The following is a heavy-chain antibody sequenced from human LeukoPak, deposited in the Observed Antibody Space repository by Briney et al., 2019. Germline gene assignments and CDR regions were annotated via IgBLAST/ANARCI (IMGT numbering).Heavy chain of an antibody. CDR3: ARNTVTPQSLAIDN. Sequence: SETLSLTCAVSGGSISSGGYSWSWIRQPPGKGLEWIGYIYHSGSTYYNPSLKSRVTISVDRSKNQFSLKLSSVTAADTAVYYCARNTVTPQSLAIDNWGQGTLVTVSS. J-gene: IGHJ4*02. V-gene: IGHV4-30-2*01. D-gene: IGHD4-17*01. CDR1: GGSISSGGYS. CDR2: IYHSGST.